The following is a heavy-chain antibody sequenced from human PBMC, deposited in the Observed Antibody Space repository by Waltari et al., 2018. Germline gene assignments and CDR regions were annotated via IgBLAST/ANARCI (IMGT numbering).Heavy chain of an antibody. D-gene: IGHD1-1*01. CDR2: ITGSGGST. J-gene: IGHJ4*02. CDR1: GFPFPSYT. Sequence: EVQLLESGGGLVQPGGSLRLSCAASGFPFPSYTMNWVRQAPGKGLEWVSFITGSGGSTYYADSVKGRFTISRDNSKNTLHLRMNSLRAEDTAVYYCAKDATWSQFHAYWGQGILVTVSS. V-gene: IGHV3-23*01. CDR3: AKDATWSQFHAY.